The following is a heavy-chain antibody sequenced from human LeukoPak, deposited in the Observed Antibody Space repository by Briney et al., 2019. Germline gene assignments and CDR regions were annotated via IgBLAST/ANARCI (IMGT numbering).Heavy chain of an antibody. Sequence: GGSLRLSCAASGFNFSSYGMHWVRQAPGKGLEDVSAISSNGANTSYANSVKGRFTISRDNSKNTLYLQMGSLRPEDMAVYYCARDSWGGDRCWRYFDNWGQGTLVTVSS. CDR3: ARDSWGGDRCWRYFDN. J-gene: IGHJ4*02. CDR2: ISSNGANT. CDR1: GFNFSSYG. V-gene: IGHV3-64*01. D-gene: IGHD2-21*01.